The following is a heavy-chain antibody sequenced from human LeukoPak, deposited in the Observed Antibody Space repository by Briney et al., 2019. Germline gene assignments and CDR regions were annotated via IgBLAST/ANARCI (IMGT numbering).Heavy chain of an antibody. J-gene: IGHJ4*02. CDR2: INAGNGNT. CDR3: ARTGGPTYYYDSSGSTDY. V-gene: IGHV1-3*01. Sequence: ASVKVSCKASGYTFTSYAMHWVRQAPGRRLEWMGWINAGNGNTKYSQKFQGRVTITRDTSASTAYMELSSLRSEDTAVYYCARTGGPTYYYDSSGSTDYWGQGTLVTVSS. CDR1: GYTFTSYA. D-gene: IGHD3-22*01.